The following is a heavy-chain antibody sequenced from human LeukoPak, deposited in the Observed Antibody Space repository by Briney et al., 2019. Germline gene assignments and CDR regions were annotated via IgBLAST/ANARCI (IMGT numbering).Heavy chain of an antibody. CDR1: GFSFSNYC. D-gene: IGHD4-17*01. CDR2: ISGSGGST. CDR3: AKDLSPSTVTTVSDY. Sequence: GGSLRLSCATSGFSFSNYCMTWVRQAPGKGLEWVSAISGSGGSTYYADSVKGRFTISRDNSKNTLYLQMNSLRAEDTAVYYCAKDLSPSTVTTVSDYWGQGTLVTVSS. J-gene: IGHJ4*02. V-gene: IGHV3-23*01.